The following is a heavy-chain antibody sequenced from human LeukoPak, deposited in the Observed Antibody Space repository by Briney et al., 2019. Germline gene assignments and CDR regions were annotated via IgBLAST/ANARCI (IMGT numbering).Heavy chain of an antibody. D-gene: IGHD2-15*01. CDR1: GFTFDDYA. CDR3: ARDRIHGYCSGGSCRRGDRFDP. CDR2: IGWNGGTI. J-gene: IGHJ5*02. Sequence: GRSLRLSCAASGFTFDDYAMHWVRQVPGRGLEWLSGIGWNGGTIHYADSVKGRFTISRDNAKNSLYLQMNSLRAEDTALYYCARDRIHGYCSGGSCRRGDRFDPWGQGTLVTVSS. V-gene: IGHV3-9*01.